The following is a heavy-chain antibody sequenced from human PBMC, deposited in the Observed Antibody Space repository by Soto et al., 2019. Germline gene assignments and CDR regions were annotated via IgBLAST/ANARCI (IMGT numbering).Heavy chain of an antibody. CDR2: IDPSDSYT. V-gene: IGHV5-10-1*01. CDR3: VRYGGFAP. CDR1: GESLSSHW. Sequence: PCEPRTTSAQGSGESLSSHWNLWVRQMHGKGREWIGSIDPSDSYTNYSPCCHGHVPISADKSISTVYLQWSSLQDSETAMSYCVRYGGFAPWGQGNLVTFA. J-gene: IGHJ5*02. D-gene: IGHD3-10*01.